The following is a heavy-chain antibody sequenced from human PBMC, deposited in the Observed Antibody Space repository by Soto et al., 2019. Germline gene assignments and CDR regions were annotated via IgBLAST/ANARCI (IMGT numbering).Heavy chain of an antibody. CDR3: AKGPSGYSSSEYYFDY. V-gene: IGHV3-30*18. J-gene: IGHJ4*02. Sequence: GESLKISCAASGFTFSSYGMHWVRQAPGKGLEWVAVISYDGSNKYYADSVKGRFTISRDNSKNTLYLQMNSLRAEDTAVYYCAKGPSGYSSSEYYFDYWGQGTLVTVSS. CDR2: ISYDGSNK. CDR1: GFTFSSYG. D-gene: IGHD6-13*01.